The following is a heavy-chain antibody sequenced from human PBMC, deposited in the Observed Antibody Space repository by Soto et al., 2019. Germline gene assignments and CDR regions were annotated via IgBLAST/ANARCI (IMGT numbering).Heavy chain of an antibody. CDR3: ARATLAARLSAAFDI. CDR1: GYTFTGYY. Sequence: ASVKVSCKASGYTFTGYYMHWVRQAPGQGLEWMGWINPNSGGTNYAQKFQGWVTMTRDTSISTAYMELSRLRSDDTAVYYCARATLAARLSAAFDIWGQGTMVTVSS. D-gene: IGHD6-6*01. V-gene: IGHV1-2*04. CDR2: INPNSGGT. J-gene: IGHJ3*02.